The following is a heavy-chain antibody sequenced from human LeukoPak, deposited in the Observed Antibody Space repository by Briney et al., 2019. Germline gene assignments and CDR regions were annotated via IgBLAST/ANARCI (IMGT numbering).Heavy chain of an antibody. CDR1: GXTVSSTY. CDR2: IYSSGST. Sequence: GGSLRLSCAASGXTVSSTYVSWVRQAPGKGLEWVSVIYSSGSTYYADPVKGRFTISRDKSKNTLFLQMNSLRAEDTAVYYCARLTEQWLPFDHWGQGTLVTVSS. J-gene: IGHJ4*02. V-gene: IGHV3-53*01. CDR3: ARLTEQWLPFDH. D-gene: IGHD6-19*01.